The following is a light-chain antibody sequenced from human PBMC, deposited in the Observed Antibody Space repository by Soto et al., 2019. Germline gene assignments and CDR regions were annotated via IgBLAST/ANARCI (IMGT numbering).Light chain of an antibody. Sequence: QSALTQPASVSGSPGQSITISCTGTSSDVGSYNLVSCYQQHPGKAPKLMIYEGSKRPSGVSNRFCGSKSGNTASLTTSGLQADDEADYYCCSYAGSSTFTFGGGTKLTVL. CDR3: CSYAGSSTFT. CDR2: EGS. J-gene: IGLJ2*01. CDR1: SSDVGSYNL. V-gene: IGLV2-23*03.